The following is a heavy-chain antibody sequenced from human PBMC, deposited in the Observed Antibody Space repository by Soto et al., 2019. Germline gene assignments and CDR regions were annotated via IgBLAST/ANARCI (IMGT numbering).Heavy chain of an antibody. D-gene: IGHD4-17*01. CDR2: ISAYNGNT. J-gene: IGHJ1*01. V-gene: IGHV1-18*01. Sequence: QVQLVQSGAEVKKPGASVKVSCKASGYTFTSYGISWVRQAPGQGLEWMGWISAYNGNTNYAQKLQGRVTMTTDTSTSTAYMELRSLRSDDTAVYYCASKNFQMDYGGNSEYFQHWGQGTLVTVSS. CDR3: ASKNFQMDYGGNSEYFQH. CDR1: GYTFTSYG.